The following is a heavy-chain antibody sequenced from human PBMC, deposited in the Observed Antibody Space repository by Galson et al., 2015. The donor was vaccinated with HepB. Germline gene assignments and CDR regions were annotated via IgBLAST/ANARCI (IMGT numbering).Heavy chain of an antibody. CDR1: GFTFSSYA. D-gene: IGHD3-22*01. Sequence: SLRLSCAASGFTFSSYAMHWVRQAPGKGLEWVAVISYDGSNKYYADSVKGRFTISRDNSKSIAYLQMNSLKTEDTAVYYCTRDPDSSGYYPNDAFDIWVQGTMVTVSS. CDR2: ISYDGSNK. CDR3: TRDPDSSGYYPNDAFDI. J-gene: IGHJ3*02. V-gene: IGHV3-30*04.